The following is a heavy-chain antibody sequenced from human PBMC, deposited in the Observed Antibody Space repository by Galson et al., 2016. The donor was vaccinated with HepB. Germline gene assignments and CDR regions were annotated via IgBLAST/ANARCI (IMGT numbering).Heavy chain of an antibody. V-gene: IGHV1-18*01. D-gene: IGHD3-9*01. CDR2: ISGHSGKT. CDR3: ARGGFDILTA. J-gene: IGHJ1*01. Sequence: YRFIDSGINWVRQAPGQGLEWMGWISGHSGKTHFAEEFQGRLTMSTDTSTSTAYMDLRTLTSDDTAMYYCARGGFDILTAWGQGTLVIVSS. CDR1: YRFIDSG.